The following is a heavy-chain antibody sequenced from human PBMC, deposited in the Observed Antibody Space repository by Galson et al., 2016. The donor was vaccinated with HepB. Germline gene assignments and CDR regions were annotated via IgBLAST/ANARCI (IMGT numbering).Heavy chain of an antibody. CDR2: IRDKTYRYAT. J-gene: IGHJ3*02. V-gene: IGHV3-72*01. CDR1: GFTFSNYY. Sequence: SLRLSCAASGFTFSNYYMDWVRQAPGKGLEWVGRIRDKTYRYATEYAASVRDRFTISRDDSQNSLFMEMHRLTNEDTAVYYCVRRRPITATLEAFAIWGQGTVVTVSS. D-gene: IGHD1-14*01. CDR3: VRRRPITATLEAFAI.